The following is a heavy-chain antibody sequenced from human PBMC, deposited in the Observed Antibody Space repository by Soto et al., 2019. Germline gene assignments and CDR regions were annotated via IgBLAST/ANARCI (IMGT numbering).Heavy chain of an antibody. CDR3: ARDDIVVVPAQFGYYGMDV. Sequence: GGSLRLSCAASGFSFSSYAMHWVRQAPGKGPEWVAVISYDGSNKYYADSVKGRFTISRDNSKNTLYLQMNSLRAEDTAVYYCARDDIVVVPAQFGYYGMDVWGQGTTVTVSS. CDR1: GFSFSSYA. V-gene: IGHV3-30-3*01. J-gene: IGHJ6*02. D-gene: IGHD2-2*01. CDR2: ISYDGSNK.